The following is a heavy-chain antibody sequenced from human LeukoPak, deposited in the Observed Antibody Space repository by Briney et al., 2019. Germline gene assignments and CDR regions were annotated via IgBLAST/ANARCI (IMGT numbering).Heavy chain of an antibody. D-gene: IGHD3-22*01. J-gene: IGHJ4*02. CDR1: GFTFSSYW. CDR3: ARGGRAGSGYYRKDDY. Sequence: PGGSLRLSCAASGFTFSSYWMTWVRQAPGKGLEWVANIKQDGSEKYYVDSVKGRFTISRDNAKNPLYLQMSSLRAEDTAVYYCARGGRAGSGYYRKDDYWGQGTLVTVSS. CDR2: IKQDGSEK. V-gene: IGHV3-7*01.